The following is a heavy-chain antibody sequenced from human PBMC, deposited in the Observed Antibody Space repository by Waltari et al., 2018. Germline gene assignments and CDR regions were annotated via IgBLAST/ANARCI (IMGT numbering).Heavy chain of an antibody. CDR1: GLTFRNYA. D-gene: IGHD4-17*01. V-gene: IGHV3-30*04. Sequence: QVQLVESGGGVVQPGRSLRLSCAVSGLTFRNYAMHWVRQAPGKGLEWGAGVSSDGMNKYYADSVKDRFTISRDNSKNTLYLQMSSLRVEDTALYYCARDVYGDFFDYWGQGTLVAVSS. CDR2: VSSDGMNK. CDR3: ARDVYGDFFDY. J-gene: IGHJ4*02.